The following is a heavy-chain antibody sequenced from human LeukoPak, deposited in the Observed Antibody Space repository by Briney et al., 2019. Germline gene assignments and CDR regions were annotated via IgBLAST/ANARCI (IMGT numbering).Heavy chain of an antibody. D-gene: IGHD4-17*01. V-gene: IGHV3-30*04. CDR3: ARGTVTTRLSFDY. CDR1: GFTFSSYA. Sequence: AGSLRLSCAASGFTFSSYAMHWVRQAPGKGLEWVAVISYDGSNKYYADSVKGRFTISRDNSKNTLYLQMNSLRAEDTAVYYCARGTVTTRLSFDYWGQGTLVTVSS. J-gene: IGHJ4*02. CDR2: ISYDGSNK.